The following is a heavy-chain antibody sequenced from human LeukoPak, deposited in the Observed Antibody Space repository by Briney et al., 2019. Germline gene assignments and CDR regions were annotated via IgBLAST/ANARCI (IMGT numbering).Heavy chain of an antibody. J-gene: IGHJ6*02. CDR2: ISSSSSYI. V-gene: IGHV3-21*01. D-gene: IGHD2-15*01. Sequence: PGGSLRLSCAASGFTFSSYSMNWVRLAPGKGLEWVSSISSSSSYIYYADSVKGRFTISRDNAKNSLYLQMNSLRAEDTAVYYCARGYCSGGSCPYYYYGMDVWGQGTTVTVSS. CDR3: ARGYCSGGSCPYYYYGMDV. CDR1: GFTFSSYS.